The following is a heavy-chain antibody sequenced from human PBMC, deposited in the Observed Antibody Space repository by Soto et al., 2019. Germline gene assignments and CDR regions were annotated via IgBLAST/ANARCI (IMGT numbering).Heavy chain of an antibody. D-gene: IGHD6-13*01. CDR2: MNPNSGNT. J-gene: IGHJ6*02. Sequence: ASVEVSCKXSGYTFTSYDINWVRQATGQGLEWMGWMNPNSGNTGYAQKFQGRVTMTRNTSISTAYMELSSLRSEDTAVYYCARAGDSSSWYDYYGMDVWGQGTTVTVSS. CDR1: GYTFTSYD. CDR3: ARAGDSSSWYDYYGMDV. V-gene: IGHV1-8*01.